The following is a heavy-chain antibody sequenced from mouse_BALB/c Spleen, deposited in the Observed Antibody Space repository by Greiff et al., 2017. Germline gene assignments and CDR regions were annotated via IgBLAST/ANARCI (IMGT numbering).Heavy chain of an antibody. D-gene: IGHD1-1*01. V-gene: IGHV5-17*02. CDR2: ISSGSSTI. Sequence: DVKLVESGGGLVQPGGSRKLSCAASGFTFSSFGMHWVRQAPEKGLEWVAYISSGSSTIYYADTVKGRFTISRDNPKNTLFLQMTSLRSEDTAMYYCAREVDAMDYWGQGTSVTVSS. CDR3: AREVDAMDY. CDR1: GFTFSSFG. J-gene: IGHJ4*01.